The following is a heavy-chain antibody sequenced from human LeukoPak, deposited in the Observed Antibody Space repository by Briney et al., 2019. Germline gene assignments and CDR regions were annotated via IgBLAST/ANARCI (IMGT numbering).Heavy chain of an antibody. V-gene: IGHV1-58*01. CDR1: GFTFTSSA. CDR2: IVVGSGNT. CDR3: ARMGIRLLGMS. D-gene: IGHD2-15*01. J-gene: IGHJ5*02. Sequence: GTSVKVSCKASGFTFTSSAVQWVRQARGQRLEWIGWIVVGSGNTNYAQKFQERVTITRDMSTSTAYMELSSLRSEDTAVYYCARMGIRLLGMSWGQGTLVTVSS.